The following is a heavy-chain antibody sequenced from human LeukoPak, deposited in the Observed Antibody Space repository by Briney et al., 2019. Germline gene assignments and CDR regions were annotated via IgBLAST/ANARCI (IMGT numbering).Heavy chain of an antibody. Sequence: PSETLSLTCTVSDGSISTSDYYWSWIRQPAGKGLEWIGRIYTSGSTNYNPSLKSRVTISVDTSKNQFSLKLSSVTAADTAVYYCARGPSVWFGEVYYFDYWGQGTLVTVSS. J-gene: IGHJ4*02. CDR3: ARGPSVWFGEVYYFDY. D-gene: IGHD3-10*01. CDR2: IYTSGST. V-gene: IGHV4-61*02. CDR1: DGSISTSDYY.